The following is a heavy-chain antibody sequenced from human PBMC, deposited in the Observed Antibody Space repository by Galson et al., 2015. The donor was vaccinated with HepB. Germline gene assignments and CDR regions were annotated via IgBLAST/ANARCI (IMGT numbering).Heavy chain of an antibody. Sequence: SLRLSCAASGFTFSGYGMHWVRQAPGKGLEWVAVIWYDGSNKYYADSVKGRFTISRDNSKNTLYLQMNSLRAEDTAVYYCASQYYDILTLAWGDAFDIWGQGTMVTVSS. CDR2: IWYDGSNK. CDR1: GFTFSGYG. CDR3: ASQYYDILTLAWGDAFDI. D-gene: IGHD3-9*01. J-gene: IGHJ3*02. V-gene: IGHV3-33*08.